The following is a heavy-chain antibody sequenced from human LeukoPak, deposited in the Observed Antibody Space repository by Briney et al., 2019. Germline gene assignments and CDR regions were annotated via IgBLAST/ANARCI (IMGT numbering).Heavy chain of an antibody. CDR2: INHSGST. D-gene: IGHD6-19*01. J-gene: IGHJ4*02. CDR3: ARDRGGDSSGWVDY. CDR1: GGSFSGYY. V-gene: IGHV4-34*01. Sequence: PSETLSLTCAVYGGSFSGYYWSWIRQPPGKGLEWIGEINHSGSTNYNPSLKSRVTISVDTSKNQFSLKLSSVTAADTAVYYCARDRGGDSSGWVDYWGQGTLVTVSS.